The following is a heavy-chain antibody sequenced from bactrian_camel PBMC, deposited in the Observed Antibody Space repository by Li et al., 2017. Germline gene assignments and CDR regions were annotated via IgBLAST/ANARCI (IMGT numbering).Heavy chain of an antibody. CDR1: GYFYTSIC. Sequence: HVQLVESGGDLAQPGGSLRLSCAASGYFYTSICMGWFRQATGKEREAVATIYTGENITYYADSVQGQFTISRDNAKNTVYLLMNSLKSEDTALYYCASTIGWTLSEYNYWGQGTQVTVS. CDR2: IYTGENIT. V-gene: IGHV3S54*01. J-gene: IGHJ4*01. CDR3: ASTIGWTLSEYNY. D-gene: IGHD2*01.